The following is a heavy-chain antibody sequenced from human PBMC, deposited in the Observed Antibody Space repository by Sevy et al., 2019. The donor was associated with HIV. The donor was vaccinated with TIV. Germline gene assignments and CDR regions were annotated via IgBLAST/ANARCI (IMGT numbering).Heavy chain of an antibody. CDR1: GFTFSNAW. CDR3: TTAGDGIYYYYYGMDV. CDR2: IKSKTDGGTT. D-gene: IGHD1-1*01. V-gene: IGHV3-15*01. Sequence: GGSLRLSCAASGFTFSNAWMSWVRQAPGKGLEWVGRIKSKTDGGTTDYAAPVKGRFTSSRDDSKNTLYLQMNSLKTEDTAVYYCTTAGDGIYYYYYGMDVWGQGTTVTVSS. J-gene: IGHJ6*02.